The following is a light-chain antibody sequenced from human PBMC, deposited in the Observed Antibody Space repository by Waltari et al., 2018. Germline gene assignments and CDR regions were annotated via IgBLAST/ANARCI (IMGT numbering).Light chain of an antibody. J-gene: IGKJ1*01. CDR2: ETS. Sequence: EIMLTQSPGTLSLSPGERPPPPCRASQILSSFLAWYQQKPGHAPRLLIYETSTRATGIPDRFSGSGSGTDFSLTISRLEPEDFAVYYCQKYGTLPATFGQGTKVEIK. CDR3: QKYGTLPAT. CDR1: QILSSF. V-gene: IGKV3-20*01.